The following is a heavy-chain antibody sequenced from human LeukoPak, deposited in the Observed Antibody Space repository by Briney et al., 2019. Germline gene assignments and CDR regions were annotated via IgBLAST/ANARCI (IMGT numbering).Heavy chain of an antibody. D-gene: IGHD3-22*01. CDR3: AKRGVVIRVILVGFHKEAYYFDS. J-gene: IGHJ4*02. CDR2: ISGSGGGT. CDR1: GITLSNYG. Sequence: GGSLRLSCAVSGITLSNYGMSWVRQAPGKGLEWVAGISGSGGGTTYADSVKGRFTISRDNAKNTLLLQMNSLRADDTAMYFCAKRGVVIRVILVGFHKEAYYFDSWGQGALVTVSS. V-gene: IGHV3-23*01.